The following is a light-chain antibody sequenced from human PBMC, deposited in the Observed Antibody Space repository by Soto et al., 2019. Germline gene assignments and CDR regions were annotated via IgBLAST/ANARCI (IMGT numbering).Light chain of an antibody. J-gene: IGKJ1*01. Sequence: DIVMTQSPLSLSVTPGQPASISCKSSQSLLNSGGKTEFYWYLQKPGQPPHLLIYEVFNRFSGVTDRVSGSGSGKEFILNISRVEAEDVGFYSCLQTSQFPWTFGQGTKVDIK. CDR3: LQTSQFPWT. CDR2: EVF. CDR1: QSLLNSGGKTE. V-gene: IGKV2D-29*01.